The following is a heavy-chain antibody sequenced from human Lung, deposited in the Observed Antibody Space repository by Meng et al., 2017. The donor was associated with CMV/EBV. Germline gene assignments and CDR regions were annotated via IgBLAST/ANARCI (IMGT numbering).Heavy chain of an antibody. CDR1: GFTFSSFA. CDR2: ITASGGST. V-gene: IGHV3-23*01. J-gene: IGHJ4*02. CDR3: AKAYSGSWYREYYDY. Sequence: GGSLRLXXAASGFTFSSFAMSWVRQAPGKGLEWDSAITASGGSTYYADSVKGRFTISRDNSKNTLYLQMNSLRAEDTAVYYCAKAYSGSWYREYYDYWGQGTXVTVSS. D-gene: IGHD6-13*01.